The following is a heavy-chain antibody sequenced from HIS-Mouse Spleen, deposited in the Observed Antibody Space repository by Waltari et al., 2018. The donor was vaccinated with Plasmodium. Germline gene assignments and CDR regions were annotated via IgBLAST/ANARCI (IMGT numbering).Heavy chain of an antibody. Sequence: QVQLVQSGAEVKKPGASVKVSCKASGYTFTGYYMHWVRQAPGQGLEWMGWINPNSGGTNYAKKFQGRVTMTRDTSISTAYRELSRLRSDDTAVYYWARVLGYKAAAGTFVEYFQHWGQGTLVTVSS. J-gene: IGHJ1*01. V-gene: IGHV1-2*02. D-gene: IGHD6-13*01. CDR3: ARVLGYKAAAGTFVEYFQH. CDR2: INPNSGGT. CDR1: GYTFTGYY.